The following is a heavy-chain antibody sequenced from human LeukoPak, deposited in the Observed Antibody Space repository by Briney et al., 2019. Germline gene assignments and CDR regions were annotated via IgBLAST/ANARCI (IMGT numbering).Heavy chain of an antibody. D-gene: IGHD3-10*01. Sequence: ASVKVSCKASGYTFTSYAMHWVRQAPGQRLEWMGWINAGNGNTKYSQKFQGRVTITRDTSASTAYMELSSLRSEDTAVYYCARDREGKRYYYGMDVWGQGTTVTVSS. CDR3: ARDREGKRYYYGMDV. V-gene: IGHV1-3*01. CDR2: INAGNGNT. CDR1: GYTFTSYA. J-gene: IGHJ6*02.